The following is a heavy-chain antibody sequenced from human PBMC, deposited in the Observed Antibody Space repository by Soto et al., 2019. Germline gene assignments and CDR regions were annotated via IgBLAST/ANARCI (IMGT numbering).Heavy chain of an antibody. Sequence: QEQLVQAGAEVKKPGSSVRISCRASGGTFSNDAVSWVRQAPGQGLQWMGGIIPIFGTTHYAQKFQGRVTITADDSTATAYMELRSVTYEDTAVYYCATGLRTGNYGMDVWGQGTAVTVSS. CDR2: IIPIFGTT. J-gene: IGHJ6*02. CDR1: GGTFSNDA. D-gene: IGHD3-10*01. CDR3: ATGLRTGNYGMDV. V-gene: IGHV1-69*01.